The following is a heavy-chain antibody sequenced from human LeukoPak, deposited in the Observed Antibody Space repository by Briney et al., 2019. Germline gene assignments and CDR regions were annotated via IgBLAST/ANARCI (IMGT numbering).Heavy chain of an antibody. V-gene: IGHV1-69*04. D-gene: IGHD4/OR15-4a*01. CDR1: RGTLSSYA. CDR2: IIPILGIA. Sequence: ASLRVSCKASRGTLSSYAISCVRQAPGQGLEWMGRIIPILGIANDAQKFQGRVTITADKSTSTAYMELSSLTSDDTAVYYCARVTMVTTSPWSWGPKKIGQEVTCHDPWGQGTLVTVSS. CDR3: ARVTMVTTSPWSWGPKKIGQEVTCHDP. J-gene: IGHJ5*02.